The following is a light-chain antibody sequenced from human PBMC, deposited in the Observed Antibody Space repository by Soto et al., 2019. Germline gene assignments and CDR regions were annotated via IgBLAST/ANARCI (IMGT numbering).Light chain of an antibody. V-gene: IGLV1-44*01. J-gene: IGLJ2*01. CDR1: YSNIGIND. Sequence: QSVLTQPRSASGTPGQRVTVSCSGTYSNIGINDVHWYRQLSGTAPQILIYDTSQRATGVPDRFSGSRSGTSASLVISGLQTEDEADYHCAAWDDSLNGPAFGGGTK. CDR3: AAWDDSLNGPA. CDR2: DTS.